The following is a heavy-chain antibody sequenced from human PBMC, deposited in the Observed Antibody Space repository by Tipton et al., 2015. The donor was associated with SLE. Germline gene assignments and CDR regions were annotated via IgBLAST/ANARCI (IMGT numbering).Heavy chain of an antibody. CDR3: SRSSCGNCYLIDY. V-gene: IGHV3-49*04. Sequence: SLRLSCSYSGFTFDEYAMNWVRQAPGKGLGWVGFIRGKAYAGTTDYAASVKGRFTISRDDSKSIAYLQMNSLKIEDTAVYYCSRSSCGNCYLIDYWGQGTLVTVSS. CDR1: GFTFDEYA. D-gene: IGHD2-15*01. J-gene: IGHJ4*02. CDR2: IRGKAYAGTT.